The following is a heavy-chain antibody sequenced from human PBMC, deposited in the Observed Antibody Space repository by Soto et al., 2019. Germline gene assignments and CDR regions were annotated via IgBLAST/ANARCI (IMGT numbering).Heavy chain of an antibody. CDR1: GFTFSSYG. CDR2: TLQDGTNK. J-gene: IGHJ4*02. CDR3: AKGGGFRSNHLDY. D-gene: IGHD6-13*01. Sequence: PGGSLRLSCAASGFTFSSYGMHWVRQAPGKGLEWVSLTLQDGTNKYYADSVKGRFTISRDNSKNTLYLQMDSLRADDTAVYYCAKGGGFRSNHLDYWGQGTRVTVSS. V-gene: IGHV3-30*18.